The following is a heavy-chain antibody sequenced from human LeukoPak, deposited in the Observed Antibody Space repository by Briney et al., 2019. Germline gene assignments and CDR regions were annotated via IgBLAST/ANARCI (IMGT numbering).Heavy chain of an antibody. Sequence: SETLSLTCAVYGGSFSGYYWSWIRQPPGKGLEWIGEINHSGSTNYNPSLKSRVTISVDTSKNQFSLKLSSATAADTAVYYCARDGSIAARGWFDPWGQGTLVTVSS. V-gene: IGHV4-34*01. J-gene: IGHJ5*02. D-gene: IGHD6-6*01. CDR3: ARDGSIAARGWFDP. CDR1: GGSFSGYY. CDR2: INHSGST.